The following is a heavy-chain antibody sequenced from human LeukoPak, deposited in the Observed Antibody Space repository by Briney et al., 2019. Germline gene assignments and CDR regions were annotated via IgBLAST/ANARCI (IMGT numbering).Heavy chain of an antibody. CDR1: GFTFSSYA. V-gene: IGHV3-30*04. CDR3: ARDKSYPAFDI. J-gene: IGHJ3*02. Sequence: GRSLRLSCAASGFTFSSYAMHWVRQAPGKGLEWVAVISYDGSNKYYADSVKGRFTISRDNSKNTLYLQMNSLRAEDTAVYYCARDKSYPAFDIWGQGTMVTVSS. CDR2: ISYDGSNK.